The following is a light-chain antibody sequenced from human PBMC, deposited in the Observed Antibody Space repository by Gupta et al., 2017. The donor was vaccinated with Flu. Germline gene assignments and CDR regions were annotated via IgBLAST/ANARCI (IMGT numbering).Light chain of an antibody. CDR2: DAS. J-gene: IGKJ4*01. CDR3: QQYANLPLT. V-gene: IGKV1-33*01. Sequence: DIQMTQSPSSLSASVGDSVTITCQASQGIIKYLNWYQQRPGKAPKILIYDASNLETGVPSRFSGSGSGTDFTFTISSLQPEDIATYCCQQYANLPLTFGGGTKVEIK. CDR1: QGIIKY.